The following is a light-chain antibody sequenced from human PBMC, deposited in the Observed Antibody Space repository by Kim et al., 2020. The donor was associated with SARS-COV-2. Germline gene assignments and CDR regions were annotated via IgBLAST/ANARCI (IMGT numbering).Light chain of an antibody. CDR3: GTWDSSLSAWV. CDR2: DNN. V-gene: IGLV1-51*01. J-gene: IGLJ3*02. CDR1: RSNIGTNS. Sequence: GQKVTISCSGRRSNIGTNSVSWYRQFPGTAPTVLIYDNNKRPSGISDRFSGSKSGTSAALGITELQAGDEADYYCGTWDSSLSAWVFGGGTQLTVL.